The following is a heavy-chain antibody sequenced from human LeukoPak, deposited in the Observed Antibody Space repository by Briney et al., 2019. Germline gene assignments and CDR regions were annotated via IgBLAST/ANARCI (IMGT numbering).Heavy chain of an antibody. CDR1: GFTFDDYA. CDR3: AKGRDVLTGLLDDAFDV. V-gene: IGHV3-9*01. CDR2: ISWNSGNI. Sequence: TGGSLRLSCAASGFTFDDYAMHWVRQAPGKGLEWVSGISWNSGNIGYADSVKGRFTISRDNARNSLYLQMNSLRGEDTALYYCAKGRDVLTGLLDDAFDVWGQGTMVAVSS. J-gene: IGHJ3*01. D-gene: IGHD3-9*01.